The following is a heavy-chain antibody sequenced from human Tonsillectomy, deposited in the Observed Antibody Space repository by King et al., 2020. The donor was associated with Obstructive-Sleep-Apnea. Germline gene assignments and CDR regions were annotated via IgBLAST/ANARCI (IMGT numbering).Heavy chain of an antibody. CDR3: AKLVGSTGVDY. Sequence: VQLVESGGGLVQPGGSLRLSCAASGFTFNSYAMSWGRQSPGKGLDWASTISGLGDFTYYADSVRGRLTISRDNTKQTLSLQMNRLRTEDTAIYYCAKLVGSTGVDYWGQGTLVAVSS. V-gene: IGHV3-23*04. CDR1: GFTFNSYA. CDR2: ISGLGDFT. D-gene: IGHD2-8*02. J-gene: IGHJ4*02.